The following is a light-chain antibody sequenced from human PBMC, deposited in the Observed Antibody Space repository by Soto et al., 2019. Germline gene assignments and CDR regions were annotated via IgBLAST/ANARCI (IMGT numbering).Light chain of an antibody. CDR1: QNISRQ. CDR3: QQRSNWPRT. CDR2: DVS. J-gene: IGKJ1*01. Sequence: IVLTQSRDTLCLSPWKRAALSARASQNISRQLLWYQQKPGQAPRLLIYDVSNRATGIPARFSGSGSGTDFTLTISSLEPEDFAVYYCQQRSNWPRTFGQGTKVDIK. V-gene: IGKV3-11*01.